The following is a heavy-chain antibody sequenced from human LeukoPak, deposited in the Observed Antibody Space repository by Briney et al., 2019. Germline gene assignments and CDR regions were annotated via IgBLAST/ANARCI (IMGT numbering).Heavy chain of an antibody. V-gene: IGHV3-30*04. D-gene: IGHD2-2*01. CDR1: GFTFSSYA. J-gene: IGHJ4*02. CDR3: ARNPSTSSYLDY. Sequence: GGSLRLSCAASGFTFSSYAMHWVRQAPGKGLEWVAVISYDGSNKYYADSVKGRFTISRDNSKNTLYLQMNSLRAEDTAVYYCARNPSTSSYLDYWGQGTLVAVSS. CDR2: ISYDGSNK.